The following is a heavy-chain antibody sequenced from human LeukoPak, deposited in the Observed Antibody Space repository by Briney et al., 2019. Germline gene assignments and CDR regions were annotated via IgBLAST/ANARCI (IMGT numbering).Heavy chain of an antibody. V-gene: IGHV1-2*02. CDR2: MDPKSGEA. Sequence: ASVKVSCKASGYTFTDYYMHWVRQAPGQGLEWMGWMDPKSGEANHAQKFQGRVIMTRDTSINTAYMELSRLRSDDTAAYYCALEVYYSDNSAFDYWGQGTLVTVSS. J-gene: IGHJ4*02. D-gene: IGHD3-22*01. CDR3: ALEVYYSDNSAFDY. CDR1: GYTFTDYY.